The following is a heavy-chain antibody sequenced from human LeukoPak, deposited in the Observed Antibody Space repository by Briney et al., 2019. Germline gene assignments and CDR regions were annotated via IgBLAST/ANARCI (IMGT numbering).Heavy chain of an antibody. CDR3: ARSIFLAYCGGDCYSPPDY. Sequence: GGSLRLSCAASGFTFSSYEMNWVRQAPGKGLEWVSYISSSGSTIYYADSVKGRFTISRDNAKNSLYLHMNSLRAEPTAVYYCARSIFLAYCGGDCYSPPDYWGQGTLVTVSS. V-gene: IGHV3-48*03. D-gene: IGHD2-21*02. CDR1: GFTFSSYE. J-gene: IGHJ4*02. CDR2: ISSSGSTI.